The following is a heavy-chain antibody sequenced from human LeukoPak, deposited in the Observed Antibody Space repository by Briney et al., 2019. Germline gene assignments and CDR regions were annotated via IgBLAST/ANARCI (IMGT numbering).Heavy chain of an antibody. CDR2: INWTGGST. CDR1: GFTFSNYN. J-gene: IGHJ4*02. D-gene: IGHD2-21*02. Sequence: GGSLRLSCAASGFTFSNYNMNWVRQTPGKAMEWVSGINWTGGSTGYADSVKGRFTISRDNAKNSLYLQMNSLRAEDTAFYYCARGRGLGVTSTPVPFDYWGQGILVTASS. CDR3: ARGRGLGVTSTPVPFDY. V-gene: IGHV3-20*04.